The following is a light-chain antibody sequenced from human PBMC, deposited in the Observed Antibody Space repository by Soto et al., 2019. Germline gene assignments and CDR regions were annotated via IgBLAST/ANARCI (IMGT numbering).Light chain of an antibody. Sequence: VLTQSPGTLSLSPGESATLSCRASQTASITYLTWYQQKPGQAPRLLIFGASKRATGIPDRFSGSGSGRDFTLTISGLEPEDFAVYYCQQYGSSPLISFGQGTRLE. V-gene: IGKV3-20*01. CDR3: QQYGSSPLIS. J-gene: IGKJ5*01. CDR2: GAS. CDR1: QTASITY.